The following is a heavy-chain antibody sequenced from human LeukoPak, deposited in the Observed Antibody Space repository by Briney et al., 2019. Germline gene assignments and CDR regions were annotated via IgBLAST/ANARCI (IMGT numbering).Heavy chain of an antibody. Sequence: PGGSLRLSCAASGLTFSDYYMSWIRQAPGKGLEWVSYISSSSSYTNYADSVKGRFTISRDNAKNSLYLQMNSLRAEDTAVYYCARGGGDIVVVPAATRGIRNWFDPWGQGTLVTVSS. D-gene: IGHD2-2*01. CDR2: ISSSSSYT. CDR1: GLTFSDYY. CDR3: ARGGGDIVVVPAATRGIRNWFDP. J-gene: IGHJ5*02. V-gene: IGHV3-11*06.